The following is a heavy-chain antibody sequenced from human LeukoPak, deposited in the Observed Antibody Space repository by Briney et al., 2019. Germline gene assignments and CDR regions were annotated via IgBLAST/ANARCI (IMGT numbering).Heavy chain of an antibody. CDR2: IYYSGST. J-gene: IGHJ4*02. D-gene: IGHD6-19*01. Sequence: SETLSLTCTVSGGSISSSSYYWGWIRQPPGKGLEWIGNIYYSGSTYYNPSLKSRVTISADTSKNQFSLKLSSVTAADSAMYYCARLGSSAPLYYFDYLGQGTLVTVSS. CDR3: ARLGSSAPLYYFDY. CDR1: GGSISSSSYY. V-gene: IGHV4-39*01.